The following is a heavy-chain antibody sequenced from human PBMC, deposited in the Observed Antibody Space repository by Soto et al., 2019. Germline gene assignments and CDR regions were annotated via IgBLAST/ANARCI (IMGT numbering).Heavy chain of an antibody. Sequence: QVQLVQSGAEEKKPGASVKVSCKASGYTFTGYAMHWVRQAPGQRLEWMGWINAGNGNTKYSQKSQGRVTITRDTSARTAYMELSSLRSEDTAVYYCARAVAVAADFDYWGQGTLVTVSS. V-gene: IGHV1-3*05. J-gene: IGHJ4*02. CDR3: ARAVAVAADFDY. D-gene: IGHD6-19*01. CDR1: GYTFTGYA. CDR2: INAGNGNT.